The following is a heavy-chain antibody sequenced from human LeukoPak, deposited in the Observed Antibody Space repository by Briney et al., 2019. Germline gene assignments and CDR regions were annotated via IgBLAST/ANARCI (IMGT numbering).Heavy chain of an antibody. Sequence: GGSLRLSCAASGFTFSSYAMHWVRQAPGKGLEWVAVISYDGSNKYYADSVKGRFTISRDNSKNTLYLQMNSLRAEDTAVYYCARGSGYYIRDLYFDYWGQGTLVTVSS. CDR3: ARGSGYYIRDLYFDY. CDR2: ISYDGSNK. CDR1: GFTFSSYA. J-gene: IGHJ4*02. D-gene: IGHD3-22*01. V-gene: IGHV3-30-3*01.